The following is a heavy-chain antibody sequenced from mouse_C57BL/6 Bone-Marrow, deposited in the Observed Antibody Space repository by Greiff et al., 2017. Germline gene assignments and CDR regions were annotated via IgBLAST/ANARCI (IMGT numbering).Heavy chain of an antibody. CDR1: GYTFTSYW. D-gene: IGHD2-4*01. J-gene: IGHJ4*01. V-gene: IGHV1-55*01. CDR2: IYPGSGST. CDR3: ARKGYYDYDGGD. Sequence: QVQLQQSGAELVKPGASVKMSCKASGYTFTSYWITWVKQRPGQGLEWIGDIYPGSGSTNYNEKFKSKATLTVDTSSSTAYMQLSSLTSEDSAVYYCARKGYYDYDGGDWGQGTSVTVSS.